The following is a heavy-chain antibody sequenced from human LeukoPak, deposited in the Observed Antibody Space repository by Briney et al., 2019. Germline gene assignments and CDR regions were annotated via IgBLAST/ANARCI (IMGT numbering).Heavy chain of an antibody. CDR1: GFTFSSYS. Sequence: GGSLRLSCAASGFTFSSYSMNWVRQAPGKGLEWVSSISSSSSYIYYADSVKGRFTIPRDNAKNSLYLQMNSLRAEDTAVYYCARPPPPPYYDFWSGYATDAFDIWGQGTMVTVSS. CDR3: ARPPPPPYYDFWSGYATDAFDI. J-gene: IGHJ3*02. V-gene: IGHV3-21*01. D-gene: IGHD3-3*01. CDR2: ISSSSSYI.